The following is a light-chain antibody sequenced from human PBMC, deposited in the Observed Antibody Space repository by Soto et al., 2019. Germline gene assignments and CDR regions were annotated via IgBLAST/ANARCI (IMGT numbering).Light chain of an antibody. Sequence: QSVLTQPPSVSEAPRQRVTISCSGSSSNIGNNAVNWYQQVPGKAPKLLIYYDDRLPSGVSDRFSGSKSGTSASLAISGLQSEDEADYYCAAWDDSLNGDVFGTGTKLTVL. CDR2: YDD. V-gene: IGLV1-36*01. CDR3: AAWDDSLNGDV. CDR1: SSNIGNNA. J-gene: IGLJ1*01.